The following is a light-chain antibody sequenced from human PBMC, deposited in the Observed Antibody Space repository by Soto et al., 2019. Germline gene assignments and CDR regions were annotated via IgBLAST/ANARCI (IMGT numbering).Light chain of an antibody. CDR3: SSYTSSSTLAV. J-gene: IGLJ7*01. V-gene: IGLV2-14*01. CDR2: DVS. CDR1: SSDVGGYNY. Sequence: QSALTQPASVSGSPGQSITISCTGTSSDVGGYNYVSWYQQHPGKAPKLMIYDVSNRPSGVSNRFSGSKSGNTASLTISGLQAEDEPDYYCSSYTSSSTLAVFGGGTQLTVL.